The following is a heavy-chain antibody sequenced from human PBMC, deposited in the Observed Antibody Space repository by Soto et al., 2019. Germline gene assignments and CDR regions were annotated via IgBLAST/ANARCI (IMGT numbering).Heavy chain of an antibody. CDR3: ARDLRYYDSSGYYSVAFDI. CDR1: GGSISSGGYY. J-gene: IGHJ3*02. V-gene: IGHV4-31*03. CDR2: IYYSGST. D-gene: IGHD3-22*01. Sequence: QVQLQESGPGLVKPSQTLSLTCTVSGGSISSGGYYWSWIRQHPGKGLEWIGYIYYSGSTYYNPSLKSRVTTSVDTSKNQFSLKLSSVTAADTAVYYCARDLRYYDSSGYYSVAFDIWGQGTMVTVSS.